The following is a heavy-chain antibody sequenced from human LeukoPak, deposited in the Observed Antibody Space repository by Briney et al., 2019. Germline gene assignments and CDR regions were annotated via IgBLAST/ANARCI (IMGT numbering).Heavy chain of an antibody. Sequence: PSETLSLTCVVPSYSISSGYYGGWIRQPPGKGLEWIGSIHHSGSTYYNPSLKSRVTISVDTSKNQFSLKLNSVTAADTAVYYCATRNYWGQGTLVTVSS. CDR3: ATRNY. CDR2: IHHSGST. V-gene: IGHV4-38-2*01. CDR1: SYSISSGYY. J-gene: IGHJ4*02.